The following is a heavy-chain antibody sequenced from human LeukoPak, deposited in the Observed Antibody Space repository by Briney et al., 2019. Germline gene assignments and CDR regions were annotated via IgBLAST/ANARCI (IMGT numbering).Heavy chain of an antibody. D-gene: IGHD2-2*01. CDR1: GYTFTGYY. CDR3: AREEYCSSTSCYQNYYYGMDV. J-gene: IGHJ6*02. CDR2: INPNSGDT. Sequence: ASVKVSCMASGYTFTGYYMHWVRQAPGQGLEWMGWINPNSGDTNYAQKFQGRVNMTRDTSISTAYMELSRLRSDDTAVYYCAREEYCSSTSCYQNYYYGMDVWGQGTTVTVSS. V-gene: IGHV1-2*02.